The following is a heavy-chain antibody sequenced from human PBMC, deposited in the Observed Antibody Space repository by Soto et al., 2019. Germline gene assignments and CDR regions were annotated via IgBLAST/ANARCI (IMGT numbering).Heavy chain of an antibody. D-gene: IGHD6-19*01. CDR2: VHSDGTT. CDR3: ARGSGSSGWYMGY. CDR1: GFTFTAYW. J-gene: IGHJ4*02. V-gene: IGHV3-74*01. Sequence: GGSLRLSCAASGFTFTAYWMHWVRQAPGRGPVWVSRVHSDGTTDYADSVKGRFTISRDDAKNTLYLHMNSLRVEDTAVYHCARGSGSSGWYMGYWGQGTPVTVSS.